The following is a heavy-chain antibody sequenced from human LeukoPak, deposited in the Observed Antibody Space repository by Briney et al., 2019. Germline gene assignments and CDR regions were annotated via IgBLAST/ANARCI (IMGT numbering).Heavy chain of an antibody. CDR2: ISSSSSYI. Sequence: GGSLRLSCAASGFTFSSYSMNWVRQAPGKGLEWVSSISSSSSYIYYADSVKGRFTISRDNTKNSLYLQMNSLRAEDTAVYYCARDRGPAAPRTLCDYWGQGTLVTVSS. D-gene: IGHD2-2*01. V-gene: IGHV3-21*01. CDR1: GFTFSSYS. CDR3: ARDRGPAAPRTLCDY. J-gene: IGHJ4*02.